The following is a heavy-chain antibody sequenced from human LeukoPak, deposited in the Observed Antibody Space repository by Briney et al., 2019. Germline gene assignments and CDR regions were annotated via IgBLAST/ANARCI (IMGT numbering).Heavy chain of an antibody. CDR1: GGSISNYY. J-gene: IGHJ5*02. CDR3: ARGYSSGRIDA. V-gene: IGHV4-59*01. D-gene: IGHD6-19*01. CDR2: IYYTGST. Sequence: PSETLSLTCTVSGGSISNYYWSWVRQPPGKGLEWIAYIYYTGSTNYNPSLKSRVTISVDTSKNQFSLKLSSVTAADTAVYHCARGYSSGRIDASGQGTLVTVSS.